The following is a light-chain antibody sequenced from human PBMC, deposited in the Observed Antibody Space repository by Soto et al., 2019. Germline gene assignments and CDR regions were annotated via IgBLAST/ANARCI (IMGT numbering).Light chain of an antibody. CDR3: QQRSSWPT. CDR2: DTS. Sequence: EIVLTQSPATLSLSPGERATLSCRASQSVNSYLAWYQQKCGQAPRLLIYDTSNRATCIPDRFSGSGSGTDFTLTISSLEPEDFAVYYCQQRSSWPTFGQGTRLAIK. CDR1: QSVNSY. J-gene: IGKJ2*01. V-gene: IGKV3-11*01.